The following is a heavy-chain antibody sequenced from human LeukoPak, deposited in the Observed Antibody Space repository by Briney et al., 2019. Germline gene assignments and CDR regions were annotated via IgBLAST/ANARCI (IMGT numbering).Heavy chain of an antibody. V-gene: IGHV3-7*03. CDR2: IQKDGSEK. CDR1: GFTFSFYW. J-gene: IGHJ6*04. D-gene: IGHD4/OR15-4a*01. Sequence: GGSQRLSCTASGFTFSFYWMTWVRQAPGRGLEGVANIQKDGSEKYYVDSVRGRFTLSRDNAENSLYLQMDSLRAEDTAVYFCARGWCSPHCYGMGDWGKGTTVTVSS. CDR3: ARGWCSPHCYGMGD.